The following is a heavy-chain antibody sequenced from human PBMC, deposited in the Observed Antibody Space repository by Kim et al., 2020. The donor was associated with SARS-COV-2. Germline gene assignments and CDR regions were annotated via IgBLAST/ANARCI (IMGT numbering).Heavy chain of an antibody. CDR3: ARGGRIGVTGWGGDY. D-gene: IGHD3-3*01. CDR1: GFTFNNYG. V-gene: IGHV3-33*01. CDR2: IWYDGSHT. J-gene: IGHJ4*01. Sequence: GGSLRLSCAASGFTFNNYGMHWVRQAPGKGLEWVAAIWYDGSHTYHADSVKGRFTISRDNSKNELYLQMNSLRVEDTAVYYCARGGRIGVTGWGGDYWG.